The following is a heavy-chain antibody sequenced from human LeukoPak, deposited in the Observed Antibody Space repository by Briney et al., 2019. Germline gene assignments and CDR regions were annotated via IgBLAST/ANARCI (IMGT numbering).Heavy chain of an antibody. V-gene: IGHV4-34*01. CDR3: ARLSMGITMVRGVIPINNYYYYYMDV. D-gene: IGHD3-10*01. CDR1: GGSFSGYY. Sequence: SETLSLTCAVYGGSFSGYYWSWIRQPPGKGLEWIGEINHSGSTNYNPSLKSRVTISVDTSKSQFSLKLSSVTAADTAVYYCARLSMGITMVRGVIPINNYYYYYMDVWGKGTTVTISS. J-gene: IGHJ6*03. CDR2: INHSGST.